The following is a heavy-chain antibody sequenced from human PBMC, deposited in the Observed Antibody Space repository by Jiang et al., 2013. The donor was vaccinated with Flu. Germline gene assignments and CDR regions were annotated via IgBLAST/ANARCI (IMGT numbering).Heavy chain of an antibody. CDR3: ARVSDSSSWYRGSWFDP. D-gene: IGHD6-13*01. CDR2: IIPIFGTA. CDR1: GGTFSSYA. Sequence: KKPGSSVKVSCKASGGTFSSYAISWVRQAPGQGLEWMGGIIPIFGTANYAQKFQGRVTITADESTSTAYMELSSLRSEDTAVYYCARVSDSSSWYRGSWFDPWGQGTLVTVSS. J-gene: IGHJ5*02. V-gene: IGHV1-69*01.